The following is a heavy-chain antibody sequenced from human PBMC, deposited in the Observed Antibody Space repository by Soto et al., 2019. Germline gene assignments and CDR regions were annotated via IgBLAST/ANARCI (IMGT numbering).Heavy chain of an antibody. CDR2: IYHSGST. J-gene: IGHJ6*02. CDR1: GGSISSGGYS. V-gene: IGHV4-30-2*01. Sequence: QLQLQESGSGLVKPSQTLSLTCAVSGGSISSGGYSWSWSRQPPGKGLEWSGYIYHSGSTYYNPSRKRRVTISVDRSKNQFSLKLSSVTAADTAVYYCARESGGFWGSHDMDVWGQGTTVTVSS. D-gene: IGHD3-16*01. CDR3: ARESGGFWGSHDMDV.